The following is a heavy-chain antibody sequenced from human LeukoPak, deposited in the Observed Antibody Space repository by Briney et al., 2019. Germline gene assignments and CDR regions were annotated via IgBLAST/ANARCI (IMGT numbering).Heavy chain of an antibody. CDR2: ILYDGSMK. CDR3: AKCAIELTYYYDSSGLTDY. Sequence: GGSLRLSCAASGFTFSNYAMHWVRQAPGKGLEWVGVILYDGSMKYYADSVKGRFTISRDNSKNTLYLQMNSLRAEDTAVYYCAKCAIELTYYYDSSGLTDYWGQGTLVTVSS. V-gene: IGHV3-30*04. D-gene: IGHD3-22*01. J-gene: IGHJ4*02. CDR1: GFTFSNYA.